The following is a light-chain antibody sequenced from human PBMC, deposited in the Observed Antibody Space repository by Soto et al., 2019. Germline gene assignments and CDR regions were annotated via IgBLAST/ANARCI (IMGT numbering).Light chain of an antibody. CDR2: DAS. Sequence: EIVLTQSPGTLSLSPGERATLSCRASQSVDTYLAWYQHRPGQAPRLLIYDASNRATGISARFSGSGFGTDFTLTISSLEPEDFAVYYCQNGNRWPLALGGGTKVDIK. CDR3: QNGNRWPLA. CDR1: QSVDTY. J-gene: IGKJ4*01. V-gene: IGKV3-11*01.